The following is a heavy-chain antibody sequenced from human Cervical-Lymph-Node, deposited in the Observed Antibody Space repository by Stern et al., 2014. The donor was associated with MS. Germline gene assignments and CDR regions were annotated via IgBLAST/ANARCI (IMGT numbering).Heavy chain of an antibody. J-gene: IGHJ5*01. CDR3: ARTRTSRGWFDF. D-gene: IGHD3-10*01. CDR2: IAWDDDK. Sequence: QVTLRESGPALVKPTQTLTPTCTFSGFSLSDSGMCVSWIRQPPGKALEWLAFIAWDDDKYYSTSLKTRLTISKDTSKNQVVLRMTNMDPVDTATYYCARTRTSRGWFDFWGQGTLVTVSS. V-gene: IGHV2-70*01. CDR1: GFSLSDSGMC.